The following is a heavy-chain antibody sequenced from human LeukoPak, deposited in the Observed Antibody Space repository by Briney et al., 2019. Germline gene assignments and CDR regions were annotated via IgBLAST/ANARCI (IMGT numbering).Heavy chain of an antibody. CDR1: GFTFSSYG. D-gene: IGHD2-21*01. Sequence: QPGRSLRLSCEVSGFTFSSYGMHWVRQAPGKGLEWVAVIWYDGSNKYYADSVKGRFTISRDNSKNTLYLQMNSLRAEDTAVYYCARDCGDMHFDLWGRGTLVTVSS. J-gene: IGHJ2*01. V-gene: IGHV3-33*08. CDR3: ARDCGDMHFDL. CDR2: IWYDGSNK.